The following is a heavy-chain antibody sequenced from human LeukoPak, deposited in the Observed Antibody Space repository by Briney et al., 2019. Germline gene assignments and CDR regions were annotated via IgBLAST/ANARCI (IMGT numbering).Heavy chain of an antibody. CDR2: IYHSGST. Sequence: SETLSLTCTVSGYSISSGYSWRWIRQPPGKGLEWIGYIYHSGSTYYNPSLKSRVTISVDRSKNQFSLKLSSVTAADTAVYYCAGVVVVAATPNWFDPWGQGTLVTVSS. CDR3: AGVVVVAATPNWFDP. D-gene: IGHD2-15*01. CDR1: GYSISSGYS. J-gene: IGHJ5*02. V-gene: IGHV4-30-2*01.